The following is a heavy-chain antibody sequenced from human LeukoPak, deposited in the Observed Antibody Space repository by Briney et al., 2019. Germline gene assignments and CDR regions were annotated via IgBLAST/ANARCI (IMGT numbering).Heavy chain of an antibody. D-gene: IGHD6-13*01. CDR1: GFTFSSYA. CDR3: AKDRSSSWRTLYNWFDP. V-gene: IGHV3-23*01. Sequence: GGSLRLSCAASGFTFSSYAMSWVRQAPGKGLEWVSVISGSGGSTYYADSVKGRFTISRDNSKNTLYLQMNSLRAEDTAVYYCAKDRSSSWRTLYNWFDPWGQGTLVTVSS. J-gene: IGHJ5*02. CDR2: ISGSGGST.